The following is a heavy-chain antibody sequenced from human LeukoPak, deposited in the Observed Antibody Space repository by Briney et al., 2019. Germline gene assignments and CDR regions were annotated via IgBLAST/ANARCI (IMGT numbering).Heavy chain of an antibody. Sequence: ASVKISCKVSGYTFTDYYMHWVQQAPGKGLEWMGLVDPEDGETIYAEKFQGRVTITADTSTDTAYMELSSLRSEDTAVCYCATAPYYYGSGSYYSFRFDYWGQGTLVTVSS. CDR3: ATAPYYYGSGSYYSFRFDY. CDR2: VDPEDGET. J-gene: IGHJ4*02. CDR1: GYTFTDYY. V-gene: IGHV1-69-2*01. D-gene: IGHD3-10*01.